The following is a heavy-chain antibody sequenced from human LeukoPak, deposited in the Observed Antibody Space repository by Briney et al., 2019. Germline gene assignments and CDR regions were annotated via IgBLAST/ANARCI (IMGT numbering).Heavy chain of an antibody. CDR1: GFTFSSYA. V-gene: IGHV3-23*01. J-gene: IGHJ4*02. Sequence: GGSLRLSCAASGFTFSSYAMSWVRQAPGKGLEWVSAISGSGGSTYYADPVKGRFTISRDNSKNTLYLQMNSRRAEDTAVYYCAKVVVVPAANYRTGTHDYWGQGTLVTVSS. CDR2: ISGSGGST. CDR3: AKVVVVPAANYRTGTHDY. D-gene: IGHD2-2*01.